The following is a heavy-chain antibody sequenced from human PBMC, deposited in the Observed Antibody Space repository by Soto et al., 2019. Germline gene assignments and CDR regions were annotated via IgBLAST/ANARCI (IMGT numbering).Heavy chain of an antibody. CDR1: GFRFDDYN. J-gene: IGHJ6*02. D-gene: IGHD5-12*01. CDR3: ARETLSFGSDLDV. Sequence: GGSVRLSCAASGFRFDDYNIHWVRQAPGKGLEWVSLITWNGGNTYYADSVKGRFTISRDGTTKSVSLQMTSLKTEDTGLYYCARETLSFGSDLDVWGQGTTVTVS. CDR2: ITWNGGNT. V-gene: IGHV3-43*01.